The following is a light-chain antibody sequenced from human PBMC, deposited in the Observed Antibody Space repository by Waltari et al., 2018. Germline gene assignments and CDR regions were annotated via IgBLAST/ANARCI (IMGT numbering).Light chain of an antibody. CDR2: RKK. V-gene: IGLV1-47*01. CDR1: SSNLAINY. CDR3: AAWDDSLSLV. J-gene: IGLJ2*01. Sequence: QSVLTQPPSASGTPGQRVTISCSGSSSNLAINYVYCYQQPPGTAPKLLIYRKKPRPSGVPDRFSGSKSGTSASLAISGLRSEDEADYYCAAWDDSLSLVFGGGTKLTVL.